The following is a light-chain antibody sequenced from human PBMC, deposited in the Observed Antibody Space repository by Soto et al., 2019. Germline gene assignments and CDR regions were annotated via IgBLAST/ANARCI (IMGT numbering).Light chain of an antibody. CDR1: TIDLGAYKF. Sequence: QSALTQPASVSGSPGQSITISCTGTTIDLGAYKFVSWYQQHPGKAPRLMIYDVTNRSSGVSDRFSASKSGNTASLTISGLQAEDEADYFCSSSIGTNTYLVFGGGTKLTVL. CDR2: DVT. J-gene: IGLJ2*01. CDR3: SSSIGTNTYLV. V-gene: IGLV2-14*01.